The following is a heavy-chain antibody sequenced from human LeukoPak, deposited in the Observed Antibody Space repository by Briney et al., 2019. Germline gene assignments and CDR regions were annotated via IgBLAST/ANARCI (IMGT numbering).Heavy chain of an antibody. J-gene: IGHJ4*02. V-gene: IGHV4-34*01. CDR2: INHSGST. Sequence: SETLSLTCAVYGGSLSGYYWSWIRQPPGKGLEGIGEINHSGSTNYNPSLKSRVTISVDTSKNQFSLKLSSVTAADTAVYYCASQIRNSGYSSGWYDGIFDYWGQGTLVTVSS. CDR1: GGSLSGYY. D-gene: IGHD6-19*01. CDR3: ASQIRNSGYSSGWYDGIFDY.